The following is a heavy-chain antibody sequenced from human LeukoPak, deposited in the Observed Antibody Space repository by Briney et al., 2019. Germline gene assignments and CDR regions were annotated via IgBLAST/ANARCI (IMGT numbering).Heavy chain of an antibody. J-gene: IGHJ4*02. D-gene: IGHD3-22*01. CDR3: ARDYDSSGTFDY. CDR2: IYHSGST. Sequence: SEILSLTCAVSGGSISSGGYSWSWIRQPPGKGLEWIGYIYHSGSTYYNPSLKSRVTISVDRSKNQFSLKLSSVTAADTAVYYCARDYDSSGTFDYWGQGTLVTVSS. V-gene: IGHV4-30-2*01. CDR1: GGSISSGGYS.